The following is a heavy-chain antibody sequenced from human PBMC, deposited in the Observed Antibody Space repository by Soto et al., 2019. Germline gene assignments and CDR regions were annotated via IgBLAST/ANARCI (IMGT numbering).Heavy chain of an antibody. Sequence: QVQLVQSGAEVKKPGSSVKVSCKASGGTFNSYAINWVRQAPGQGLEWMGGIIPIFGTANYAQKFQGRVTISADDSTSTAYMELSSLRSEGTAVYYWASYRRFADYAVRWSGMGVWGQGTTVTVSS. V-gene: IGHV1-69*12. CDR3: ASYRRFADYAVRWSGMGV. D-gene: IGHD2-15*01. CDR2: IIPIFGTA. J-gene: IGHJ6*02. CDR1: GGTFNSYA.